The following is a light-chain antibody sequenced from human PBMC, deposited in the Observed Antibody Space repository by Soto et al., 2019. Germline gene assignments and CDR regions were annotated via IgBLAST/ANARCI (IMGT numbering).Light chain of an antibody. CDR1: QSVGSN. CDR2: SAS. CDR3: QQYYNWRS. V-gene: IGKV3-15*01. J-gene: IGKJ4*01. Sequence: EIVMTQSPATLSVSPGERATLSCRASQSVGSNLAWYQRKPGQAPRLLIYSASTRATDVLARFIGSGSWTEFTRTISSLHSEYFAFYFCQQYYNWRSFGVGTKVEI.